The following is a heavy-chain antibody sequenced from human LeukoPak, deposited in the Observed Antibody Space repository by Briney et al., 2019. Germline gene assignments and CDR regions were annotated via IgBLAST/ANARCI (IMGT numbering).Heavy chain of an antibody. D-gene: IGHD3-9*01. CDR3: ARLRYFNWFDP. CDR1: GGSLSSYY. V-gene: IGHV4-59*08. CDR2: IYYSGST. J-gene: IGHJ5*02. Sequence: PSETLSLTCTVSGGSLSSYYWSWIRQPPGKGLEGIGYIYYSGSTNYNPSLKSRVTISVDTSKNQFSLKLSSVTAADTAVYYCARLRYFNWFDPWAQGTLVTVSS.